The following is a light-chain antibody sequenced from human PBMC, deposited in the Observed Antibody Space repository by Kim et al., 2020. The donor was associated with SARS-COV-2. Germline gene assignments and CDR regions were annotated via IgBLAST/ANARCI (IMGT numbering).Light chain of an antibody. CDR1: SSNIGINT. V-gene: IGLV1-44*01. CDR2: TDN. CDR3: ATWDDALSGPV. Sequence: GQVVTISCSGTSSNIGINTVNWYQRIPGTAPKLLMYTDNQRPSGVPDRFSGSKSGTSASLAISGLQSEDEADYYCATWDDALSGPVFGGGTQLTVL. J-gene: IGLJ3*02.